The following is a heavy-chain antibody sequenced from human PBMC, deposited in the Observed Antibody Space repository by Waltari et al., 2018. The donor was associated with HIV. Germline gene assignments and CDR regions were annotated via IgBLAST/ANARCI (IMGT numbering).Heavy chain of an antibody. Sequence: EVQLVESGGGLVQPGGSLRRSCAASVFTFSSYWISWVRQAPGKGLEWVANIKQDGSEKYYVDSVKGRFTISRDNAKNSLYLQMNSLRAEDTAVYYCAESSSPDAFDIWGQGTMVTVSS. CDR1: VFTFSSYW. CDR2: IKQDGSEK. V-gene: IGHV3-7*02. J-gene: IGHJ3*02. CDR3: AESSSPDAFDI.